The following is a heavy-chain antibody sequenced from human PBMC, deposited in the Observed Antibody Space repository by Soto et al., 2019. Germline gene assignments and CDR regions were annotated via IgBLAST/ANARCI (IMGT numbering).Heavy chain of an antibody. V-gene: IGHV3-30*18. D-gene: IGHD3-22*01. CDR3: AKDPRPLDGMVVVVINYFDY. Sequence: GGSLRLSCAASGFTFSSYGMHWVRQAPGKGLEWVAVISYDGSNKYYADSVKGRFTISRDNSKNTLYLQMNSLRAEDTAVYYCAKDPRPLDGMVVVVINYFDYWGQGTLFTVSS. J-gene: IGHJ4*02. CDR2: ISYDGSNK. CDR1: GFTFSSYG.